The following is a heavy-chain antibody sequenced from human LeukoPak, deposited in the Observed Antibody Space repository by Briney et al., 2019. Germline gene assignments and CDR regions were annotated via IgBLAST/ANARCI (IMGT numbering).Heavy chain of an antibody. D-gene: IGHD3-22*01. J-gene: IGHJ3*02. CDR3: AKSNGYGLIDI. CDR2: ISGSGGST. V-gene: IGHV3-23*01. Sequence: GGSLRLSCAASGFTFSSYAMSWVRQAPGKELEWVSAISGSGGSTYYADSVKGRFTISRDNSKNTLHLQMNSLRAEDTAVYYCAKSNGYGLIDIWGQGTMVTVSS. CDR1: GFTFSSYA.